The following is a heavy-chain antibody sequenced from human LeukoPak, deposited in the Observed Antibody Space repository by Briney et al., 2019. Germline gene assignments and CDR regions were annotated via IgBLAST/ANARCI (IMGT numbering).Heavy chain of an antibody. CDR3: AKDLVGPRGYSYEADY. J-gene: IGHJ4*02. CDR2: ISGSGGST. CDR1: GFTFSSYG. D-gene: IGHD5-18*01. Sequence: GGSLRLSCAASGFTFSSYGMSWVRQAPGKGLEWVSAISGSGGSTYYADSVKGRFTISRDNSKNTLYLQMNSLRAEDTAVYYCAKDLVGPRGYSYEADYWGQGTLVTVSS. V-gene: IGHV3-23*01.